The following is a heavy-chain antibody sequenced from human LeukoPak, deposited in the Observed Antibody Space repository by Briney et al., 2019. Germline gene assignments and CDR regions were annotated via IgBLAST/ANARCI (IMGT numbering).Heavy chain of an antibody. Sequence: GGSLRLSCAASGFTFSSYSMNWVRQAPGKGLEWVSYISSSSSTIYYADSVKGRFTISRDNSKNSLCLQMNSLRSEDTALYYCAKDRDYYDILTGLVRGLGQDAFDIWGQGTMVTVSS. CDR1: GFTFSSYS. CDR2: ISSSSSTI. D-gene: IGHD3-9*01. J-gene: IGHJ3*02. CDR3: AKDRDYYDILTGLVRGLGQDAFDI. V-gene: IGHV3-48*04.